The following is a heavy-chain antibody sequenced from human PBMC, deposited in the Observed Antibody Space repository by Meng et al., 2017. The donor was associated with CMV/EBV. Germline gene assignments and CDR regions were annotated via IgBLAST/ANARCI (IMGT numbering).Heavy chain of an antibody. CDR2: INHSGST. D-gene: IGHD2-2*01. J-gene: IGHJ5*02. V-gene: IGHV4-34*01. CDR3: VRGVGYCSSTSCYPRFDP. CDR1: SFSCYD. Sequence: SFSCYDRSWLRQPPGTGLEWIGEINHSGSTNYNPSLKSRVTISVDTSKNQFSLKLSSVTAADTAVYYCVRGVGYCSSTSCYPRFDPWGQGTLVTVSS.